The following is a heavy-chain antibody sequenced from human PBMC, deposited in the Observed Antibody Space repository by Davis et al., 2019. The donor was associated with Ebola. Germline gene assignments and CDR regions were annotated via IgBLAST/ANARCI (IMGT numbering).Heavy chain of an antibody. CDR1: GYTFTSYY. V-gene: IGHV1-46*01. J-gene: IGHJ6*02. D-gene: IGHD2-21*01. Sequence: ASVKVSCKASGYTFTSYYMHRVRQAPGQGLEWMGIINPSGGSTSYAQKFQGRVTMTRDTSTSTVYMELSSLRSEDTAVYYCARDFSAKGAIGSYYYYGMDVWGQGTTVTVSS. CDR3: ARDFSAKGAIGSYYYYGMDV. CDR2: INPSGGST.